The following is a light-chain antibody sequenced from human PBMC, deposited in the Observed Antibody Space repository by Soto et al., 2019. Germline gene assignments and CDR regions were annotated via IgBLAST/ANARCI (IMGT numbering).Light chain of an antibody. CDR3: ISYAGSKNLR. CDR2: EVS. V-gene: IGLV2-8*01. J-gene: IGLJ2*01. Sequence: QSALTQPPSASGSPGQSVTISCTGTSSDVGGYNFVSWYQQHPGKAPKLMIYEVSKRPSGVPDRFSGSKSGNTASLTVSGLQAEDEADYNCISYAGSKNLRFGRGTQLTVL. CDR1: SSDVGGYNF.